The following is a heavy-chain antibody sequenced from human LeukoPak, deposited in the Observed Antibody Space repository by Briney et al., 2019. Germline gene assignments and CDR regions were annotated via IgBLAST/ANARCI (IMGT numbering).Heavy chain of an antibody. CDR1: GYSFTGHY. CDR3: ARGIAVAGTELAY. V-gene: IGHV1-2*02. D-gene: IGHD6-19*01. CDR2: INPKSGGT. Sequence: ASVMVSCKASGYSFTGHYMHWVRQAPGQGLEWMGWINPKSGGTNYAQKFQGRVTMTRDTSISTAYMELSRLRSDDTAVYYCARGIAVAGTELAYWGQGTLVTVSS. J-gene: IGHJ4*02.